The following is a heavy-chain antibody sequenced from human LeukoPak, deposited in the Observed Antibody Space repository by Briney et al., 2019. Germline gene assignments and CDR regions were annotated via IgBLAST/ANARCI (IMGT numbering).Heavy chain of an antibody. CDR2: ISYDGSNE. CDR3: AKIAASGRLLWPSFDY. D-gene: IGHD2-15*01. V-gene: IGHV3-30*18. J-gene: IGHJ4*02. CDR1: GFTFSSYA. Sequence: PGGSLRLSCAASGFTFSSYAMSWVRQAPGKGLEWVAVISYDGSNEYYADSVKGRFTISRDNSKNTLYLQMNSLRPEDTAIYYCAKIAASGRLLWPSFDYWGQGTLVTVSS.